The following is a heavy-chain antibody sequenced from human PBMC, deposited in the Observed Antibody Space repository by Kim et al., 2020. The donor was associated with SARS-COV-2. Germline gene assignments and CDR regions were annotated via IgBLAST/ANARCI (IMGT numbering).Heavy chain of an antibody. D-gene: IGHD3-22*01. CDR3: ASWPTSCYFDY. V-gene: IGHV4-4*07. CDR2: RT. Sequence: RTDYTPSLKRRVTISIDTSRNQFSLRLTSVTAADTAVYHCASWPTSCYFDYWGQGFLVTVSS. J-gene: IGHJ4*02.